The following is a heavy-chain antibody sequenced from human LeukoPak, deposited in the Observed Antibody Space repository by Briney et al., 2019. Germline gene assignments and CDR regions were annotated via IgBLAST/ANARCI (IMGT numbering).Heavy chain of an antibody. CDR1: GGSISSGGYY. J-gene: IGHJ5*02. Sequence: SQTLSLTCTVSGGSISSGGYYWSWIRQHPGKGLEWIGYICYSGSTYYNPSLKSRVTISVDTSKNQFSLKLSSVTAADTAVYYCARATVVVPAASGRVNWFDPWGQGTLVTVSS. V-gene: IGHV4-31*03. CDR2: ICYSGST. CDR3: ARATVVVPAASGRVNWFDP. D-gene: IGHD2-2*01.